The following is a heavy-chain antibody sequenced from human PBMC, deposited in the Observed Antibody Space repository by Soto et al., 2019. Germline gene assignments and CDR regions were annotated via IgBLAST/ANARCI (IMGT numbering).Heavy chain of an antibody. D-gene: IGHD3-10*01. Sequence: EVQLVESGGGLVQPGRSLRLSCAASGFTFDDYAIHWVRQAPGRGLEWVAGISWNGASIGYAGFGQGRYTISRENAKNSLHLKMNSLRSEDTALYYCANLPLYGSGFDCWGQGTLVTVSS. CDR3: ANLPLYGSGFDC. CDR1: GFTFDDYA. CDR2: ISWNGASI. J-gene: IGHJ4*02. V-gene: IGHV3-9*01.